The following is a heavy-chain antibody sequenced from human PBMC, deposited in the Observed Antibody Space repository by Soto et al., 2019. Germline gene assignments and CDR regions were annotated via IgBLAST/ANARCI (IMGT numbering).Heavy chain of an antibody. CDR2: MHTGGNEK. CDR3: ARDADTTGHYSHFDL. J-gene: IGHJ4*02. Sequence: QVQLVESGGGVVQPGGSQRLSCAASGFTFSYYGFHWVRQAPGKGLEWVAVMHTGGNEKYYVDSVKGRFTVSRDDSRNMVYLEMSGLRAEDTAEYFCARDADTTGHYSHFDLWGRGALVAV. D-gene: IGHD3-9*01. CDR1: GFTFSYYG. V-gene: IGHV3-33*08.